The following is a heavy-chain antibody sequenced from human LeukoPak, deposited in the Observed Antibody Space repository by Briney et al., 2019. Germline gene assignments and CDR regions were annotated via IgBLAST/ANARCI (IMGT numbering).Heavy chain of an antibody. CDR1: GGSISSHY. V-gene: IGHV4-59*11. CDR2: IYYSGST. J-gene: IGHJ6*03. D-gene: IGHD6-13*01. Sequence: PSETLSLTCTVSGGSISSHYWSWIRQPPGKGLEWIGYIYYSGSTNYNPSLKRRVTISVDTSKNQFSLKLSSVTAADTAVYYCARARGAAADPRLLGRVGGYYYYYMDVWGKGTTVTVSS. CDR3: ARARGAAADPRLLGRVGGYYYYYMDV.